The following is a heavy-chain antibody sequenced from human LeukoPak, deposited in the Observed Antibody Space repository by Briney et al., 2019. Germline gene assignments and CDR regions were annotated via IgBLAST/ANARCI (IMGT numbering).Heavy chain of an antibody. CDR2: ISWNSGSI. J-gene: IGHJ4*02. CDR1: GFTFDDYA. CDR3: AKGEGYYDSSGYYV. V-gene: IGHV3-9*01. Sequence: PGGSLRLSCAASGFTFDDYAMHWVRQAPGKGLEWVSGISWNSGSIGYADSVKGRFTIFRDNAKNSLYLQMNSLRTEDTALYYCAKGEGYYDSSGYYVWGQGTLVTVSS. D-gene: IGHD3-22*01.